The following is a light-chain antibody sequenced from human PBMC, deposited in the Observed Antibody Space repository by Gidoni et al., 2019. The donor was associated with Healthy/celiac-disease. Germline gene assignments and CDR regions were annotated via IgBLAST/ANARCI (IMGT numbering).Light chain of an antibody. Sequence: DIQMTQSPSSLSASVGDRVTITCRASQSISSYLNWYQQKPGKAPKLLIYAASSWQSGVPSRFSGSGSGTDFTLTISSLQPEVFATYYCQQSYSTPYSFGQGTKLEIK. CDR2: AAS. CDR1: QSISSY. CDR3: QQSYSTPYS. J-gene: IGKJ2*03. V-gene: IGKV1-39*01.